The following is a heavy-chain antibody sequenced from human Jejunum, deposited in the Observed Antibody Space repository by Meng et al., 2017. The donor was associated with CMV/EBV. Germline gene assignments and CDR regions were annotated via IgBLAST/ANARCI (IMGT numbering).Heavy chain of an antibody. CDR2: INPNSGGT. Sequence: KASGYTFNGYYMHWVRQAPGQGLEWMGWINPNSGGTNYAQKFQGRVTMTRDTSISTAYMELSRLRSDDTAVYYCARDGGSGDAFDIWGQGTMVTVSS. CDR1: GYTFNGYY. V-gene: IGHV1-2*02. J-gene: IGHJ3*02. D-gene: IGHD3-16*01. CDR3: ARDGGSGDAFDI.